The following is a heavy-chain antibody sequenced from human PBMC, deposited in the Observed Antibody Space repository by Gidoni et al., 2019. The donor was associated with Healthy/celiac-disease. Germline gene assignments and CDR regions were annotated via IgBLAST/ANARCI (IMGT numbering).Heavy chain of an antibody. V-gene: IGHV3-30-3*01. CDR3: ARDFHEEYSGYDSGGYFDY. D-gene: IGHD5-12*01. CDR2: ISYDGSNK. J-gene: IGHJ4*02. CDR1: GFTFSSYA. Sequence: QVQLVESGGGVVQPGRSLRLSCAASGFTFSSYAMHWVRQAPGKGLEWVAVISYDGSNKYYADSVKGRFTISRDNSKYTLYLQMNSLRAEDTAVYYCARDFHEEYSGYDSGGYFDYWGQGTLVTVSS.